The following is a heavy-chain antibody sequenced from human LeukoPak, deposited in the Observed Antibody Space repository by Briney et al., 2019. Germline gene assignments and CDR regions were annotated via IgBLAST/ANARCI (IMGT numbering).Heavy chain of an antibody. CDR2: THYSGST. CDR3: ARERCSSTCYYDY. V-gene: IGHV4-59*01. CDR1: GGSISTYY. J-gene: IGHJ4*02. Sequence: PSETLSLTCFVYGGSISTYYWSWIRQPPWKGLEWIGYTHYSGSTNYNPSLKSRLTISIDTSKNQFSLKLSSVTAADTAVYYCARERCSSTCYYDYWGQGTLVTVSS. D-gene: IGHD2-2*01.